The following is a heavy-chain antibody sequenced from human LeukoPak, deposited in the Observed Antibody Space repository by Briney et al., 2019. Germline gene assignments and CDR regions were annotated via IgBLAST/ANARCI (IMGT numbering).Heavy chain of an antibody. J-gene: IGHJ4*02. V-gene: IGHV4-38-2*02. CDR3: ARDRIAVAGTVFDY. CDR1: GYSISSGYY. CDR2: IYHSGST. D-gene: IGHD6-19*01. Sequence: PSETLSLTCTVSGYSISSGYYWGWIRQPPGKGLEWIASIYHSGSTYYNPSLKSRVTISVDKSKNQFSLKLSSVTAADTAVYYCARDRIAVAGTVFDYWGQGTLVTVSS.